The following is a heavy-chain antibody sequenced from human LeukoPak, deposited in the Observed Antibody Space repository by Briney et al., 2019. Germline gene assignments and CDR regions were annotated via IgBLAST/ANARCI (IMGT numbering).Heavy chain of an antibody. CDR2: ISYDGSNK. CDR1: GFTFSSYA. J-gene: IGHJ4*02. Sequence: GGSLRLSCAASGFTFSSYAMHWVRQAPGKGLEWVAVISYDGSNKYYADSVKGRFTISRDNSKNTLYLQMNSLRAEDTAVYYCARDLGYGGNSPHGQDYWGQGTLVTVSS. V-gene: IGHV3-30-3*01. D-gene: IGHD4-23*01. CDR3: ARDLGYGGNSPHGQDY.